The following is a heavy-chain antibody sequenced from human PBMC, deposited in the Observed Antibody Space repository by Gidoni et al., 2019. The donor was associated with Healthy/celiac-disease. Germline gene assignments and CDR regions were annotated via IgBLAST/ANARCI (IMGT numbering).Heavy chain of an antibody. CDR2: IYYSGST. CDR3: ARHAQWLAGGGLDY. D-gene: IGHD6-19*01. Sequence: QLQLHASGPGLVKPSYTLSLTCTVSGGSISSSSYHWGWIRQPPGKGLEWIGSIYYSGSTYYNTSLKSRVTISVDTSKNQFALKLSSVTAADTAVYYCARHAQWLAGGGLDYWGQGTLVTVSS. V-gene: IGHV4-39*01. J-gene: IGHJ4*02. CDR1: GGSISSSSYH.